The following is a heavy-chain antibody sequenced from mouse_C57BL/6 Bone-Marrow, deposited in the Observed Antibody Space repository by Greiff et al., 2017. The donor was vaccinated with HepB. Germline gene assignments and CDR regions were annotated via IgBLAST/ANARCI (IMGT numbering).Heavy chain of an antibody. CDR3: AKRYYGSSYCYAMDY. J-gene: IGHJ4*01. CDR1: GFSLTSYG. V-gene: IGHV2-5*01. D-gene: IGHD1-1*01. Sequence: VQVVESGPGLVQPSQSLSITCTVSGFSLTSYGVHWVRQSPGKGLEWLGVIWRGGSTDYNAAFMSRLSITKDNSKSQVFFKMNSLQADDTAIYYCAKRYYGSSYCYAMDYWGQGTSVTVSS. CDR2: IWRGGST.